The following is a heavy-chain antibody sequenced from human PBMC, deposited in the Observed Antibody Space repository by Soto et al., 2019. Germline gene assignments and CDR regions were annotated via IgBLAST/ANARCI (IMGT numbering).Heavy chain of an antibody. CDR3: ASSLNWNYESWFDP. Sequence: VQLVQSGAELKKPGSSVKVSCKASGCTFSSSAISWVRQAPGQGLEWMGGIIPIFGTANHAQKFQGRVTITADEPTSTAYMELSSLRSEDTAVYYCASSLNWNYESWFDPWGQGTLVTVSS. J-gene: IGHJ5*02. D-gene: IGHD1-7*01. CDR1: GCTFSSSA. CDR2: IIPIFGTA. V-gene: IGHV1-69*01.